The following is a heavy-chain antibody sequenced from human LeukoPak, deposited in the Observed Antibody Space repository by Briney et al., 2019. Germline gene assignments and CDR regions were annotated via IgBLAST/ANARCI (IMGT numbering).Heavy chain of an antibody. CDR1: GFTFSSYA. D-gene: IGHD5-24*01. CDR2: ISYDGSNK. V-gene: IGHV3-30*04. J-gene: IGHJ4*02. Sequence: GGSLRLSCAASGFTFSSYAMHWVRQAPGKGLEWVAVISYDGSNKYYADSVKGRFTISRDNSKNTLYLQMNTLRAEDTAVYYCARGRKWLQPLDYWGQGNLVTVSS. CDR3: ARGRKWLQPLDY.